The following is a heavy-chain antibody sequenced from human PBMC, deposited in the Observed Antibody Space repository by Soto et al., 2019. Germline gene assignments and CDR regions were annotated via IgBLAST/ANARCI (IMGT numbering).Heavy chain of an antibody. CDR2: TYYRSRWHN. J-gene: IGHJ4*02. CDR3: ARLVGKSWLDY. D-gene: IGHD6-13*01. CDR1: GDSVSNIDAV. V-gene: IGHV6-1*01. Sequence: SQTLSLTCAISGDSVSNIDAVWNWIRQSPSRGLEWLGRTYYRSRWHNEYALSVKSRMTINPDTSRNQFSLQLSSVTPEDTAVYYCARLVGKSWLDYWGQGTLVTVSS.